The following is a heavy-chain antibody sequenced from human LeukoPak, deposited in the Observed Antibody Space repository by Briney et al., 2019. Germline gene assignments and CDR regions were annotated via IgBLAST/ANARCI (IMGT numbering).Heavy chain of an antibody. CDR1: GDSISSYY. CDR2: IYYSGST. Sequence: NPSGTLSLTCTVSGDSISSYYWNWVRQSPGKGLEWIGYIYYSGSTNCDPSLKSRVTISIDTSKNQFSLKLRSVTAADTAVYYCAREVPIVRGLRWDYWGQGTLVTVSS. V-gene: IGHV4-59*01. J-gene: IGHJ4*02. CDR3: AREVPIVRGLRWDY. D-gene: IGHD3-10*01.